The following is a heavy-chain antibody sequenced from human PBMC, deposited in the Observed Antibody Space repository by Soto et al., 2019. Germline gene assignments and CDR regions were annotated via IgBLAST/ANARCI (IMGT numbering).Heavy chain of an antibody. CDR3: AKAKGRSNFYYSRLDV. V-gene: IGHV3-23*01. CDR1: GFTFGSYG. CDR2: ITAATGTT. D-gene: IGHD1-26*01. J-gene: IGHJ6*02. Sequence: EVQLLESGGGLVQPGGSLRLSCAASGFTFGSYGMTWVRQAPGKGLECVSGITAATGTTYYADSVKGRFTISRDLSTNTLFLQMNSLRAADSAVYYCAKAKGRSNFYYSRLDVWGQETTVTVSS.